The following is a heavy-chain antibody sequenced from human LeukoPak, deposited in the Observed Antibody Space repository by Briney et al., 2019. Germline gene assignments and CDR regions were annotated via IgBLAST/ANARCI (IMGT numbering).Heavy chain of an antibody. J-gene: IGHJ4*02. D-gene: IGHD1-14*01. V-gene: IGHV3-7*01. CDR2: IKQDGSEK. CDR1: GFTFSTYW. CDR3: ARNQRRLDY. Sequence: GGSLRLSCAASGFTFSTYWMSWVRQAPGKGLELVANIKQDGSEKYYVDSVKGRFTISRDNAKNSLYLQVNSLRAEDTAVYYCARNQRRLDYWGQGTLVTVSS.